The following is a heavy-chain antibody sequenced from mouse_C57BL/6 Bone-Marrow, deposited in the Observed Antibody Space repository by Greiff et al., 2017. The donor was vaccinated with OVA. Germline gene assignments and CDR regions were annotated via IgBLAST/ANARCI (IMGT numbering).Heavy chain of an antibody. D-gene: IGHD2-3*01. CDR3: ARDRGDGFAY. CDR2: ISDGGSYT. J-gene: IGHJ3*01. Sequence: EVNLVESGGGLVKPGGSLKLSCAASGFTFSSYAMSWVRQTPEKRLEWVATISDGGSYTYYPDNVKGRFTISRDNAKNNLYLQMSHLKSEDTAMYYCARDRGDGFAYWGQGTLVTVTA. V-gene: IGHV5-4*01. CDR1: GFTFSSYA.